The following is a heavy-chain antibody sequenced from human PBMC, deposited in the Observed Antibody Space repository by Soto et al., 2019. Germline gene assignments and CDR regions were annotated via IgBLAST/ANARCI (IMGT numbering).Heavy chain of an antibody. CDR3: AREVDTATVQPGHTPYYGMDV. D-gene: IGHD5-18*01. Sequence: ASVKVSCKASGYTFTSYYMHWVRQAPGQGLEWMGIINPSGGSTSYAQKFQGRVTMTRDTSTSTVYMELSSLRSEDTAVYYCAREVDTATVQPGHTPYYGMDVWGQGTTVTVSS. CDR1: GYTFTSYY. J-gene: IGHJ6*02. V-gene: IGHV1-46*01. CDR2: INPSGGST.